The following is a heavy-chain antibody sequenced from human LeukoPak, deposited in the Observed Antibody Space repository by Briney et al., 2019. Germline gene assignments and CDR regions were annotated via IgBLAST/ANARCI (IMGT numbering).Heavy chain of an antibody. J-gene: IGHJ3*02. D-gene: IGHD1-1*01. V-gene: IGHV6-1*01. Sequence: LSQTLSLTCAISGDSVSSNSAAWNWIRQPPSRGLEWLGRTYFRSKWYNDYAVSVKSRIIINADTSKNHFSLQLNSVTPEDTAVYFCARNGIGTTYDAFGIWGQGTMVTVSS. CDR3: ARNGIGTTYDAFGI. CDR1: GDSVSSNSAA. CDR2: TYFRSKWYN.